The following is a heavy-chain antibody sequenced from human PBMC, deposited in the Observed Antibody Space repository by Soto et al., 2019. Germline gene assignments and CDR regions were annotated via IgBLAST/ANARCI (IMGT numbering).Heavy chain of an antibody. CDR2: INHSGST. CDR1: GGSFSGYY. V-gene: IGHV4-34*01. Sequence: LSLTCAVYGGSFSGYYWSWIRQPPGKGLEWIGEINHSGSTNYNPSLKSRVTISVDTSKNQFSLKLSSVTAADTAVYYCARRRPRGKAAYGYWGQGTLVTVSS. D-gene: IGHD2-15*01. CDR3: ARRRPRGKAAYGY. J-gene: IGHJ4*02.